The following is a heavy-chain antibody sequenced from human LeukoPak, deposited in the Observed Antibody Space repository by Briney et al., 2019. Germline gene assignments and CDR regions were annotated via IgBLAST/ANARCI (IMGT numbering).Heavy chain of an antibody. Sequence: GESLKISCQGSGYRFSRYWIGWVRQMPGKGLEWMGIVHPADSDTRYSPSFEGQVTISVDKSINTTFLQWSSLEASDTAMYYCARRQAGYSYGSWGQGTLVTVSS. D-gene: IGHD5-18*01. CDR1: GYRFSRYW. V-gene: IGHV5-51*01. CDR2: VHPADSDT. CDR3: ARRQAGYSYGS. J-gene: IGHJ5*02.